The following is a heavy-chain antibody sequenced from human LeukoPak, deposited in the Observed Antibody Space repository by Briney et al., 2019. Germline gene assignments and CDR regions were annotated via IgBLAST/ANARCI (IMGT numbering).Heavy chain of an antibody. CDR1: GFTFSSYA. CDR2: ISGSGGST. D-gene: IGHD4-11*01. J-gene: IGHJ5*02. CDR3: AKGRYSNYELVPFDP. V-gene: IGHV3-23*01. Sequence: GGSLRLSCAASGFTFSSYAMSWVRQAPGKGLEWVSAISGSGGSTYYADSVEGRFTISRDNSKNTLYLQMNSLRAEDTAVYYCAKGRYSNYELVPFDPWGQGTLVTVSS.